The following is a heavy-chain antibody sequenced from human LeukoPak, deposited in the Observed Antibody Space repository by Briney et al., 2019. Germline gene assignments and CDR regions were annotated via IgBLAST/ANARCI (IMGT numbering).Heavy chain of an antibody. Sequence: PSETLSLTCTVSGGSISSYHWSWTRQPPGKGLEWIGYIYYSGGTNYNPSLKSRVTISVDTSKNQFSLKLRSVTAADTAMYYCARIRSGSYCDYWGQRTLVIVSS. CDR3: ARIRSGSYCDY. J-gene: IGHJ4*02. CDR1: GGSISSYH. D-gene: IGHD1-26*01. V-gene: IGHV4-59*01. CDR2: IYYSGGT.